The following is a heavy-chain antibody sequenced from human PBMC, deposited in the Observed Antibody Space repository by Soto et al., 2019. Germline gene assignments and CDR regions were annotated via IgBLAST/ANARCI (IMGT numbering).Heavy chain of an antibody. Sequence: GGSLRLSCAASGFTFSSYDMHWVRQATGKGLEWVSAIGTAGGTYYPGSVKGRFTISRENAKNSLYLQMNSLRAGDTAVYYCARSPPGGYHYYYGLDVWGQGTTVTVSS. J-gene: IGHJ6*02. CDR1: GFTFSSYD. CDR3: ARSPPGGYHYYYGLDV. CDR2: IGTAGGT. V-gene: IGHV3-13*04. D-gene: IGHD3-22*01.